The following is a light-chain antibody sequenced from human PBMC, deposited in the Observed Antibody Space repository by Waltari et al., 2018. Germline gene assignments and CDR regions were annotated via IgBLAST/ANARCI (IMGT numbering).Light chain of an antibody. CDR1: QNISKY. CDR2: AAS. V-gene: IGKV1-39*01. CDR3: HQSYISPWT. J-gene: IGKJ1*01. Sequence: DIQMTQSPSSLSASVGDRVAITCRVSQNISKYLNWYQQKPGKAPKLLIYAASSLQSGVPSRFSGSGSGTDFTLTISSLQAEDFATYYCHQSYISPWTFGQGTDMEIK.